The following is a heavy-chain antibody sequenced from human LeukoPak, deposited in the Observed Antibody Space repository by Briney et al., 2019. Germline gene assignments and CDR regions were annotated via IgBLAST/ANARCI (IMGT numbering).Heavy chain of an antibody. CDR3: AKAMHGMRYYFDY. V-gene: IGHV3-23*01. CDR1: GFTFSSYA. Sequence: GGSLRLSCSASGFTFSSYAMSWVRQAPGKGLEWVSAISGSGGSTYYADSVKGRFTISRDNSKNTLYLQMNSLRAEDTAVYYCAKAMHGMRYYFDYWGQGTLVTVSS. CDR2: ISGSGGST. J-gene: IGHJ4*02. D-gene: IGHD1-14*01.